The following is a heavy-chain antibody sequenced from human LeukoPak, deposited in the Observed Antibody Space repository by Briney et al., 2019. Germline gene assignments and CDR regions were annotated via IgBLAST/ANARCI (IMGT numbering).Heavy chain of an antibody. CDR3: ARGIGSYVPSVLYY. CDR1: GSTFSSYS. Sequence: PGGSLRLFCAASGSTFSSYSMNWVRQAPGKGLEWVSSISSSSSYIYYADSVKGRFTISRDNAKNSLYLQMNSLRAEDTAVYYCARGIGSYVPSVLYYWRQGTLVTVSS. V-gene: IGHV3-21*01. D-gene: IGHD1-26*01. J-gene: IGHJ4*02. CDR2: ISSSSSYI.